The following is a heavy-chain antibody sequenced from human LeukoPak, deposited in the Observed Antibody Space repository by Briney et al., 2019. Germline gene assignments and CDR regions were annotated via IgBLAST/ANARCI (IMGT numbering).Heavy chain of an antibody. J-gene: IGHJ6*03. CDR1: GYTLTELS. D-gene: IGHD2-21*01. CDR3: ATAETYCGGDCYSSPYYYMDV. CDR2: FDPEDGET. V-gene: IGHV1-24*01. Sequence: ASVKVSCKVSGYTLTELSMHWVRQAPGKGLEWMGGFDPEDGETIYAQKFQGRVTMTEDTSTDTAYMELSSLRSEDTAVYYCATAETYCGGDCYSSPYYYMDVWGKGTTVTVSS.